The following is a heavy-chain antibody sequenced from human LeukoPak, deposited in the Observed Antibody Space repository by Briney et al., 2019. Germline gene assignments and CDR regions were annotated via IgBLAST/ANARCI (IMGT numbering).Heavy chain of an antibody. CDR2: INPNSGGG. CDR3: ARADIVLVVAVDAFDM. V-gene: IGHV1-2*02. D-gene: IGHD2-15*01. J-gene: IGHJ3*02. CDR1: GYTFTGYY. Sequence: ASVKVSCKASGYTFTGYYIHWVRQAPGQGLEWMGWINPNSGGGNFAQKLQGRVTMTRDTSISTAYMELSRLKSDDTAVYYCARADIVLVVAVDAFDMWGQGTIVTVSS.